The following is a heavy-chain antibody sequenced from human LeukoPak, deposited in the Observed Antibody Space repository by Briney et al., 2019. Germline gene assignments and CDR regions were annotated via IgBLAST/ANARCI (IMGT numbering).Heavy chain of an antibody. D-gene: IGHD6-19*01. Sequence: SETLSLTCTVSGGSFSGYYWSWIRQPPGKGLEWIGEINHSGSTNYNPSLKSRVTISVDTSKNQFSLKLSSVTAADTAVYYCARGVRISGWCHFDYWGQGTLVTVSS. CDR3: ARGVRISGWCHFDY. CDR1: GGSFSGYY. J-gene: IGHJ4*02. V-gene: IGHV4-34*01. CDR2: INHSGST.